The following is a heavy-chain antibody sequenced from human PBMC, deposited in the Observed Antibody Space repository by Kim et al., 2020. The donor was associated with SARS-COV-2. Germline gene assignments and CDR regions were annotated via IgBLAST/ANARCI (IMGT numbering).Heavy chain of an antibody. D-gene: IGHD3-10*01. Sequence: GGSLRLSCAASGFTFSSYIMNWVRQAPGKGLEWVSSISSSSSYIYYADSVKGRFTISRDNAKNSLYLQMNSLRAEDTAVYYCARLISGYYYYGMDVWGQGTTVTVSS. J-gene: IGHJ6*02. V-gene: IGHV3-21*01. CDR1: GFTFSSYI. CDR3: ARLISGYYYYGMDV. CDR2: ISSSSSYI.